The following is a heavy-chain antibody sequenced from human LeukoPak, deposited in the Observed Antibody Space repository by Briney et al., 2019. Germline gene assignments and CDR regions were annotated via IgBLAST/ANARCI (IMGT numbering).Heavy chain of an antibody. CDR3: AKDTSIGRYCANGVCSPFDY. J-gene: IGHJ4*02. Sequence: GRSLRLSCAGAGFTFSSYAMSWVRQAPGEGLEWVAAISDTGATTYDADSVKGRFTISRDNSRSTLYLQMNSLRAEETALYYCAKDTSIGRYCANGVCSPFDYWGQGTLVTVSS. V-gene: IGHV3-23*01. CDR2: ISDTGATT. CDR1: GFTFSSYA. D-gene: IGHD2-8*01.